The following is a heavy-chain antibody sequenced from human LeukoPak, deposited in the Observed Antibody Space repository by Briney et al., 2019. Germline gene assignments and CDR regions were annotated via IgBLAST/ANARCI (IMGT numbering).Heavy chain of an antibody. Sequence: GGSLRLSCAGSGFTFSSYWMHWVRQAPGKGLEWVSAISGSGGGTYYADSVKGRFTISRDNSKNTLYLQMNSLRAEDTAVYYCAKDGFYCSSTNCYLDYWGQGTLVTVSS. CDR3: AKDGFYCSSTNCYLDY. CDR1: GFTFSSYW. V-gene: IGHV3-23*01. J-gene: IGHJ4*02. CDR2: ISGSGGGT. D-gene: IGHD2-2*01.